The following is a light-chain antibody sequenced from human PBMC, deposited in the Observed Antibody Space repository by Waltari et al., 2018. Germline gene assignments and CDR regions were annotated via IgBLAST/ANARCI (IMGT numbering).Light chain of an antibody. CDR2: RND. J-gene: IGLJ3*02. Sequence: QSVLTQPPSASGTPGPRVTISCSALSSHIGNNYVFWYQQLPGTAPKPLNYRNDQRPSGVPDRFSCSKSVTSASLAIGGLRSEDEADYHCAAWDNSLSGWVFGEGTKLTVL. CDR3: AAWDNSLSGWV. CDR1: SSHIGNNY. V-gene: IGLV1-47*01.